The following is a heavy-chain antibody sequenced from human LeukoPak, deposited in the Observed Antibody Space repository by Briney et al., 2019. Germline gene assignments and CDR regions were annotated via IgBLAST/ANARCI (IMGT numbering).Heavy chain of an antibody. V-gene: IGHV3-15*01. Sequence: GGSLSLSCVASGFTFSNYWMSWVRQAPGKGLEWVGRIKSKTDGGTTDYAAPVKGRFTISRDDSKNTLYLQMNSLKTEDTAVYYCTTHSHPGAFDIWGQGTMVTVSS. J-gene: IGHJ3*02. CDR1: GFTFSNYW. CDR2: IKSKTDGGTT. CDR3: TTHSHPGAFDI.